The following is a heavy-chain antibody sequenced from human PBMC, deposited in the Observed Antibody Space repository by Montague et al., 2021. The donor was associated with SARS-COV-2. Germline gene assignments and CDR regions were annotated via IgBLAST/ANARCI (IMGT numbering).Heavy chain of an antibody. J-gene: IGHJ4*02. CDR3: ARGATRTFDY. CDR1: GGSMSSFY. Sequence: SEALSLTCTVSGGSMSSFYWSWIRQPPGKGLEWLGYIYYRGSTNYNPSLKSRITISVDPSKNQFSLKLSSVTAADTAVYYCARGATRTFDYWGQGTRVTVSS. V-gene: IGHV4-59*01. D-gene: IGHD1-1*01. CDR2: IYYRGST.